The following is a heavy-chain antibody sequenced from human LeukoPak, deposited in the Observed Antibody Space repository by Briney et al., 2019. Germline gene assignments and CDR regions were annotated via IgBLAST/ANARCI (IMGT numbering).Heavy chain of an antibody. V-gene: IGHV4-30-4*01. J-gene: IGHJ3*02. CDR2: IFYLGST. CDR1: GGSISSGNFY. D-gene: IGHD1-26*01. Sequence: SQTLSLTCTVSGGSISSGNFYWSWIRQPPGKGLEWIGYIFYLGSTYYNLSLKSRVTMSVDTSKNQFSLILRSVTTADTAVYYCARGGRRELDDAFDIWGQGTMVTVSS. CDR3: ARGGRRELDDAFDI.